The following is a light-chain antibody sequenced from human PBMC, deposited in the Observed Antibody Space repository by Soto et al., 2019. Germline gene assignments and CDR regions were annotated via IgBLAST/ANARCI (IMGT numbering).Light chain of an antibody. CDR3: QQYNSYSLT. CDR1: QSISSW. V-gene: IGKV1-5*03. Sequence: DIQMTQSPSTLSASVGDRVTITCRASQSISSWLAWYQQKPGKAPKFLIYKASNLESGVPSRFSGSGSGTEFTLTISSLQPDDFATYYCQQYNSYSLTFGGGTKV. J-gene: IGKJ4*01. CDR2: KAS.